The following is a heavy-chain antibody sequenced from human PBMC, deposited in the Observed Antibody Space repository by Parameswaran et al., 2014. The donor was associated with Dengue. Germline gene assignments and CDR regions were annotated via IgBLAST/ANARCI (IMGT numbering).Heavy chain of an antibody. V-gene: IGHV4-34*01. CDR2: INHSGNT. Sequence: RQAPGKGLEWIGEINHSGNTNYNPSLKSRVTISVDTSKNQFSLKVTSVTAADTAVYYCARGPDPKYCSGGSCYSGFDYWDQGTLVTVSS. D-gene: IGHD2-15*01. CDR3: ARGPDPKYCSGGSCYSGFDY. J-gene: IGHJ4*02.